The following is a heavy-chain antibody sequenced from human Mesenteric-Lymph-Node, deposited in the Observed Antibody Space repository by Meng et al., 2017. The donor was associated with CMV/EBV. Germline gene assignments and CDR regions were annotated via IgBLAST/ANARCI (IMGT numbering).Heavy chain of an antibody. V-gene: IGHV4-34*01. CDR2: INHSGST. D-gene: IGHD6-19*01. J-gene: IGHJ4*02. CDR3: ARDSQFTRGGYRPIDY. CDR1: GGSFSGYY. Sequence: GSLRLSCAVYGGSFSGYYWTWIRQPPGKGLEWIGEINHSGSTNYSPSLKSRVTISVDTSKSQFSLRVTSVTAADTAVYYCARDSQFTRGGYRPIDYWGQGTLVTVSS.